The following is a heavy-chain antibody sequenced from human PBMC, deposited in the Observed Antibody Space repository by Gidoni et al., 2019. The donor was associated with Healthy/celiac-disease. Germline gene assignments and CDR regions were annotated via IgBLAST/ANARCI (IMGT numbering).Heavy chain of an antibody. CDR2: IYPGDSET. D-gene: IGHD3-10*01. CDR1: GYTFTNYW. CDR3: ARRGETLWSAFDI. J-gene: IGHJ3*02. Sequence: VQLVQSRAEVKKPGESLKLACKGSGYTFTNYWIGWVLQMPGKGLEGMGIIYPGDSETRYSPSFQGQVTIAADKSISTAYLQWSSLKASDTAMYYCARRGETLWSAFDIWGQGTMVTVSS. V-gene: IGHV5-51*01.